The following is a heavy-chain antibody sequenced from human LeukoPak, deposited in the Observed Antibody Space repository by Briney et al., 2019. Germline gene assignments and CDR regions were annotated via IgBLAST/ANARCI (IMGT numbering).Heavy chain of an antibody. CDR1: GGSFSGYY. CDR2: INHSGST. J-gene: IGHJ5*02. D-gene: IGHD3-22*01. Sequence: SETLSLTCAVYGGSFSGYYWSWIRQPPGKGLEWIGEINHSGSTNYNPSLKSRVTISVDTSKNQFSLKLSSVTAADTAVYYCARHPPPGYYDGFDPWGQGTLVTVSS. CDR3: ARHPPPGYYDGFDP. V-gene: IGHV4-34*01.